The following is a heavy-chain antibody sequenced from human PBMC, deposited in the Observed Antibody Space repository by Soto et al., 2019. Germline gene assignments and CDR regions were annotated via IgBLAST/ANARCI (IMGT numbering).Heavy chain of an antibody. V-gene: IGHV1-69*08. CDR2: IIPILGIA. J-gene: IGHJ4*02. CDR3: ARDGGSSSSWYFYY. D-gene: IGHD6-13*01. CDR1: GGTFSSYT. Sequence: QVQLVQSGAEVKKPGSSVKVSCKASGGTFSSYTISWVRQAPGQGLEWMGRIIPILGIANYAQKFQGRVTXXAXKXRSTAYMELSSLRSEDTAVYYCARDGGSSSSWYFYYWGQGTLVTVSS.